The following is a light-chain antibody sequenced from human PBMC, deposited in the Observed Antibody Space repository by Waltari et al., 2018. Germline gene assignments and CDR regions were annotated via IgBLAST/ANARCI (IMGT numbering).Light chain of an antibody. CDR1: SSDVGGYNW. Sequence: QSALTQPPAASGSPGQSVIISCTGTSSDVGGYNWVSWYQQHQGNVPKLLIYDVSKRPAGVRDCLSGSKSGNTASLTIAGLQTKDDADYYCSSYAGRSNLVFGGGTRVTVL. J-gene: IGLJ3*02. CDR2: DVS. CDR3: SSYAGRSNLV. V-gene: IGLV2-8*01.